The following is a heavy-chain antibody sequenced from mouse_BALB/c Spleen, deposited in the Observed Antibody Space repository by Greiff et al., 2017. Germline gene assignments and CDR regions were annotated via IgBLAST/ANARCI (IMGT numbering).Heavy chain of an antibody. CDR2: ISDGGSYT. V-gene: IGHV5-4*02. D-gene: IGHD1-2*01. Sequence: DVMLVESGGGLVKPGGSLKLSCAASGFTFSDYYMYWVRQTPEKRLEWVATISDGGSYTYYPDSVKGRFTISRDNAKNNLYLQMSSLKSEDTAMYYCARSRITTAPFAYWGQGTLVTVSA. J-gene: IGHJ3*01. CDR3: ARSRITTAPFAY. CDR1: GFTFSDYY.